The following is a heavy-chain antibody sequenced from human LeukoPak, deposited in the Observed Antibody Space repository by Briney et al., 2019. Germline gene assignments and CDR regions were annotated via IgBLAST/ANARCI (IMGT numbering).Heavy chain of an antibody. V-gene: IGHV3-20*04. CDR3: TRKGLGGELGGFDH. CDR2: MNSNGDIT. D-gene: IGHD1-26*01. Sequence: GGSLRLSCAASGFTFSSYEMNWVRQAPGKGLEWVSGMNSNGDITGYADSVKGRFTISRDNAKNSLYLQMDILRAEDTALYYCTRKGLGGELGGFDHWGQGTLVTVSS. CDR1: GFTFSSYE. J-gene: IGHJ4*02.